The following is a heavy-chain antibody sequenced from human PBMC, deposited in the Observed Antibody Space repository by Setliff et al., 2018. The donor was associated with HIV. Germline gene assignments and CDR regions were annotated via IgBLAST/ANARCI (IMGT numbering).Heavy chain of an antibody. CDR3: ARDPTTGVDY. CDR2: LYNSGDT. J-gene: IGHJ4*02. Sequence: SETLSLTCAVSGFSINSGYSWDWIRQSPGKGLEWIGALYNSGDTNYNPSLRSRATMSLDTSKNQFSLKLNSVTAADTAMYYCARDPTTGVDYWGQGTLVTVSS. CDR1: GFSINSGYS. D-gene: IGHD4-4*01. V-gene: IGHV4-38-2*02.